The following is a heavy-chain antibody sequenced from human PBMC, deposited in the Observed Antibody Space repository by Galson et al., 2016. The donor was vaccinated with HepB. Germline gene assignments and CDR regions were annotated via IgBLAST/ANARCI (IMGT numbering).Heavy chain of an antibody. Sequence: SVKVSCKASGSTFTGYYIHWVRQAPGQGLEWMGWINPSSGGTNYAQKFHLRVTMTRDTSMSTAYMELDRLRSDDTAVYYCATKDGPYYYFYMDVWGKGTTVTVSS. D-gene: IGHD2-15*01. CDR2: INPSSGGT. V-gene: IGHV1-2*02. CDR3: ATKDGPYYYFYMDV. CDR1: GSTFTGYY. J-gene: IGHJ6*03.